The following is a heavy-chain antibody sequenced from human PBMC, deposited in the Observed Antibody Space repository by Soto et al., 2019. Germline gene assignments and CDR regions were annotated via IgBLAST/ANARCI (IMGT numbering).Heavy chain of an antibody. Sequence: PSETLSLTCAVYAGSFSGYSWAWIRQPPGKGLEWIGTIDYRVNTYYNPSLECRVTISVDTSKNQSSLELSSVTAADTAVYSCARHPGYCSGSSCYGYYTMDVWGQGTTVTVPS. J-gene: IGHJ6*02. CDR1: AGSFSGYS. CDR3: ARHPGYCSGSSCYGYYTMDV. D-gene: IGHD2-2*01. V-gene: IGHV4-34*01. CDR2: IDYRVNT.